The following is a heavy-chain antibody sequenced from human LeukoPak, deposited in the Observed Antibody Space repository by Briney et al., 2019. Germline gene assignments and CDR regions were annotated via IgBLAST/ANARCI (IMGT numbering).Heavy chain of an antibody. J-gene: IGHJ3*02. Sequence: ASVKVSCKASGYTFTNYDINWVRQAPGQGLEWMAWMSPNTGDTGYAQKFQGRVTLTRSTSITTAYMELSSLRSEDTAVYYCARGGSGDDLEWLAKPFDIWGQGTMVIVSS. D-gene: IGHD3-3*01. CDR3: ARGGSGDDLEWLAKPFDI. CDR1: GYTFTNYD. CDR2: MSPNTGDT. V-gene: IGHV1-8*03.